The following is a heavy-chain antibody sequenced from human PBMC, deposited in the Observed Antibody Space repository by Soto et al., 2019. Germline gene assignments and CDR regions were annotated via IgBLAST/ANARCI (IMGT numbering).Heavy chain of an antibody. J-gene: IGHJ4*02. V-gene: IGHV1-18*01. CDR3: ARESSSSCHDY. CDR1: GYTYTSYG. D-gene: IGHD6-13*01. CDR2: ISAYNGNT. Sequence: GASVKGSCKASGYTYTSYGISWVRQAPGQGLEWKGWISAYNGNTNYAQKLQGRVNMTTDTSTSTAYMELRSLRSDDTAVYYCARESSSSCHDYWGQGTLVTVS.